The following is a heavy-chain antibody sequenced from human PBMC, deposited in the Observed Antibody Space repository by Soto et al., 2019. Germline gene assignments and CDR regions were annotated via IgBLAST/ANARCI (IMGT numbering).Heavy chain of an antibody. D-gene: IGHD3-3*01. CDR2: IYPGDSDT. CDR3: ARLSPEAYDWPMALDV. V-gene: IGHV5-51*01. J-gene: IGHJ6*02. Sequence: GESLKISCKGSGYSFTSYWIGWVRQMPGKGLEWMGIIYPGDSDTRYSPSFQGQVTISADKSISTAYLQWSSLKASDTAMYYCARLSPEAYDWPMALDVWGQGTTVTVSS. CDR1: GYSFTSYW.